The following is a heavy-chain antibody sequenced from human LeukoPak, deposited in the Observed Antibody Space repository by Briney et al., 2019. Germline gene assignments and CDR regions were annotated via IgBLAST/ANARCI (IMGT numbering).Heavy chain of an antibody. CDR1: GFTFSSYA. D-gene: IGHD1-26*01. CDR3: AKAGATGDSYYYGMDV. J-gene: IGHJ6*02. Sequence: GGSLRLSCAASGFTFSSYAMHWVRQAPGKGLEWVSAISGSGGSTYYADSVKGRFTISRDNSKNTLYLQMNSLRAEDTAVYYCAKAGATGDSYYYGMDVWGQGTTVTVSS. CDR2: ISGSGGST. V-gene: IGHV3-23*01.